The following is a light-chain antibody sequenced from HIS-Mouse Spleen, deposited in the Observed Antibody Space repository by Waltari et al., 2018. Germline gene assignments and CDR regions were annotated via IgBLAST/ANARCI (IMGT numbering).Light chain of an antibody. CDR1: ALPKKY. V-gene: IGLV3-10*01. CDR2: EDR. J-gene: IGLJ2*01. Sequence: SYELTQPPSVSVSPGQTARITCSGDALPKKYAYWYQQKSGKAPVLVIYEDRKRPSGIPERVSGSSSGTMATLTISGAQVEDEADYYCYSTDSSGNHRVFGGGTKLTVL. CDR3: YSTDSSGNHRV.